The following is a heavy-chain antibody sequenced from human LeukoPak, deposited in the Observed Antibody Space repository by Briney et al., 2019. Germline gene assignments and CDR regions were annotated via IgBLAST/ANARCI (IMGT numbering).Heavy chain of an antibody. CDR1: GFTFSSYA. CDR3: AKLTGYDFWSGYYSFYFDY. Sequence: GGSLRLSCAASGFTFSSYAMSWVGQAPGKWLEWVSAISGSGGSTYYADSVKGRFTISRDNSKNTLYLQMNSLRAEDTAVYYCAKLTGYDFWSGYYSFYFDYWGQGTLVTVSS. CDR2: ISGSGGST. D-gene: IGHD3-3*01. J-gene: IGHJ4*02. V-gene: IGHV3-23*01.